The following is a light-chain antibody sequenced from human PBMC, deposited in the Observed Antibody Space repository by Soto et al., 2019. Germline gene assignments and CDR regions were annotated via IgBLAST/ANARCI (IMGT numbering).Light chain of an antibody. V-gene: IGLV2-14*01. Sequence: QSALTQPASVSGSPGQSITISCTGTSSDVGGYTYVSWYQQHPGKAPKLMIYEVSNRPSGVSNRFSGSKSGNTASLTISGLQADDEGDYYCNSYTSSSTLVFGGGTKLTVL. CDR2: EVS. J-gene: IGLJ2*01. CDR1: SSDVGGYTY. CDR3: NSYTSSSTLV.